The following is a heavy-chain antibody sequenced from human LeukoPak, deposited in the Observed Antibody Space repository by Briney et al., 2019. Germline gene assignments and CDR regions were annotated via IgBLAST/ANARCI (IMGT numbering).Heavy chain of an antibody. V-gene: IGHV3-23*01. Sequence: GGTLRLSCAASGFTFSSYGMSWVRQAPGKGLEWVSAISCSGGSTYYADSVKGRFTISRDNSKNTLYLQMNSLRAEDTAVYYCAKDSRGYSYGSTPFFLDYWGQGTLVTVSS. CDR1: GFTFSSYG. CDR2: ISCSGGST. CDR3: AKDSRGYSYGSTPFFLDY. J-gene: IGHJ4*02. D-gene: IGHD5-18*01.